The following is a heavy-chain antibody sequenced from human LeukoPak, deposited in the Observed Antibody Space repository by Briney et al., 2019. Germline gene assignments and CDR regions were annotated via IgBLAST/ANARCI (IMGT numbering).Heavy chain of an antibody. CDR1: GGSFSGYY. V-gene: IGHV4-34*01. CDR3: ARGYGSGSYSYYYYYYYMDV. J-gene: IGHJ6*03. CDR2: INHSGST. Sequence: SETLSLTCAVYGGSFSGYYWSWIRQPPGKGLEWIGEINHSGSTNYNPSLKSRVTISVDTSKNQFSLKLSSVTAADTAVYYCARGYGSGSYSYYYYYYYMDVWGKGTTVTISS. D-gene: IGHD3-10*01.